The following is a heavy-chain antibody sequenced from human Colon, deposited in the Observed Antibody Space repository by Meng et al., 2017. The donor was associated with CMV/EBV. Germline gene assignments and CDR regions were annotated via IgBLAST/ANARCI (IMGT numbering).Heavy chain of an antibody. V-gene: IGHV1-18*01. CDR3: ARVVEGIVH. CDR2: ISPYNGNT. J-gene: IGHJ4*02. CDR1: GNTSTQYG. Sequence: ASVKVSCKASGNTSTQYGISWLRQAPGEGLEWMGWISPYNGNTNYAQKLQGRVTMTRDSSASTVYMELRTLKSDDTAVYYCARVVEGIVHWGQGTLGTVSS. D-gene: IGHD2-15*01.